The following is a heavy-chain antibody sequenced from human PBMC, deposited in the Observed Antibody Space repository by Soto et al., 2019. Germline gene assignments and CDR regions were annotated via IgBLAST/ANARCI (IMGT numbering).Heavy chain of an antibody. CDR1: SGSISSSNW. CDR2: IYHSGST. D-gene: IGHD6-6*01. Sequence: SETLSLTCAVSSGSISSSNWWSWVRQPPGKGLEWIGEIYHSGSTNYNPSLKSRVTISVDKSKNQFSLKLSSVTAADTAVYYCARVYSSSSLFDYWGQGTLVTVSS. J-gene: IGHJ4*02. CDR3: ARVYSSSSLFDY. V-gene: IGHV4-4*02.